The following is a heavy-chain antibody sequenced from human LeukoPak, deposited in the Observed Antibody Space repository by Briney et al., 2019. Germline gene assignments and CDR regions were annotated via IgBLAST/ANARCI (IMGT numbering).Heavy chain of an antibody. Sequence: NPSETLSLTCTVSGDSINSYYWSWIRQSPGKGLEWIGHIHYSGSPNFNPALKSRITMSVDTSKNQFSLRLSSVTAADTAVYYCARYYRYGSGYYFDYWGQGTLVTVSS. V-gene: IGHV4-59*01. CDR3: ARYYRYGSGYYFDY. CDR2: IHYSGSP. CDR1: GDSINSYY. J-gene: IGHJ4*02. D-gene: IGHD3-10*01.